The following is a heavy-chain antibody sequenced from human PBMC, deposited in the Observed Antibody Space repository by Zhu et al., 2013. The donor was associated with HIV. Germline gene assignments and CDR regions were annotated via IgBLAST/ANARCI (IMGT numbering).Heavy chain of an antibody. D-gene: IGHD3-3*01. CDR3: ARGPDGTDFWTGYYNRDNFFDGMDV. J-gene: IGHJ6*02. CDR2: ITPNSGAT. Sequence: QVQLVQSGTEVKKPGASVKVSCKASGYTFTGYYMHWVRQAPGQGLEWLGWITPNSGATTYAQKFQGRVTMTRDTSISTAYMELSRLRSDDTAVYYCARGPDGTDFWTGYYNRDNFFDGMDVWGQGTTVTVSS. CDR1: GYTFTGYY. V-gene: IGHV1-2*02.